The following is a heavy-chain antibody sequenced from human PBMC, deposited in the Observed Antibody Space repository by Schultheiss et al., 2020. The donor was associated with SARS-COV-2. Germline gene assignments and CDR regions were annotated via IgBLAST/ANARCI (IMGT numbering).Heavy chain of an antibody. V-gene: IGHV5-51*01. J-gene: IGHJ6*02. D-gene: IGHD3-3*01. CDR1: GYSFISHW. Sequence: KVSCKGSGYSFISHWIGWVRQMPGKGLEWMGIIYPGDSDIRYSPSFEGQVTISVDKSISTAYLQWSSLKASDTAMYYCARHGRFLERLEPKYYYYYYAMDVWGQGTTVTVFS. CDR3: ARHGRFLERLEPKYYYYYYAMDV. CDR2: IYPGDSDI.